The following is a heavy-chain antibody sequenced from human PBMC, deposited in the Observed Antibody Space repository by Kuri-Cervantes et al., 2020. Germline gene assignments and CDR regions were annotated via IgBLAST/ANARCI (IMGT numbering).Heavy chain of an antibody. D-gene: IGHD2-15*01. CDR1: GGSFSGYY. CDR2: INHSGST. V-gene: IGHV4-34*01. CDR3: ARRPGYCSGGSCYSYYMDV. J-gene: IGHJ6*03. Sequence: SQTLSLTCAVYGGSFSGYYWSWIRQPPGKGLEWIGEINHSGSTNYDPSLKSRVTISVDMSKNQFSLKLSSVTAADTAVYYCARRPGYCSGGSCYSYYMDVWGKGTTVTVSS.